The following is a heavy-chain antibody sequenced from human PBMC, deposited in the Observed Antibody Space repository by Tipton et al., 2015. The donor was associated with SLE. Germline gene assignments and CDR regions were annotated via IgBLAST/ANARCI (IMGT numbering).Heavy chain of an antibody. V-gene: IGHV1-18*01. CDR1: GYSFTTYG. D-gene: IGHD7-27*01. J-gene: IGHJ2*01. CDR2: ISPYNGNS. Sequence: QVQLVQSGPEVKKPGASVKVSCQASGYSFTTYGISWVRQAPRQGLEWIGWISPYNGNSIYAQKLQGRVTMTTDTSTSTAYMELRSLRSDDTAVYYCARDRRYWGAYWYLDLWGRGTLVTVSS. CDR3: ARDRRYWGAYWYLDL.